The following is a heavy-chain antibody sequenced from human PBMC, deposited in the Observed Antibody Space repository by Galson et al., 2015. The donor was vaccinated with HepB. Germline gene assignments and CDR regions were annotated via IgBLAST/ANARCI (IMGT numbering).Heavy chain of an antibody. CDR1: GFSVSRNY. CDR3: ARDLQSLFSPQSSYGLDV. J-gene: IGHJ6*02. D-gene: IGHD2-21*01. Sequence: TLRLSCAVSGFSVSRNYMSWVRQVPGKGLEWVSFINSAGSTFYADSVKGRFTISRDISKKSLYLQMNSLRAEDKALYYCARDLQSLFSPQSSYGLDVWGQGTTVTVSS. CDR2: INSAGST. V-gene: IGHV3-66*01.